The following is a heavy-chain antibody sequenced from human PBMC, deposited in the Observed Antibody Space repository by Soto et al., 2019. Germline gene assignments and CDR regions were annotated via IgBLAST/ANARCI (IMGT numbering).Heavy chain of an antibody. J-gene: IGHJ4*02. V-gene: IGHV3-23*01. Sequence: PGGTLRLSCAASGSTFTSYAMTWVRQAPGKGLEWDSALSGSGGSTYYADSAKGRFTIYRDNTKNTLYLHMNSLSPQDQAVNYFGTNGFWGQGILLTVSS. CDR2: LSGSGGST. CDR3: GTNGF. CDR1: GSTFTSYA. D-gene: IGHD2-8*01.